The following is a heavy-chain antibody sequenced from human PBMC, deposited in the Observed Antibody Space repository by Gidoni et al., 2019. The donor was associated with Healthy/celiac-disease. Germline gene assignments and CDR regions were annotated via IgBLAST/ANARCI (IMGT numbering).Heavy chain of an antibody. CDR3: SRDGVSIWFGELGYFDL. Sequence: EVQLVESGGGLVKPGGSLRLSCAASGFTFSSYSMNWVRQAPGKGLEWVSSISSSSSYIYYADSVKGRFTISRDNAKNSLYLQMNSLRAEDTAVYYCSRDGVSIWFGELGYFDLWGRGTLVTVSS. CDR1: GFTFSSYS. CDR2: ISSSSSYI. D-gene: IGHD3-10*01. J-gene: IGHJ2*01. V-gene: IGHV3-21*01.